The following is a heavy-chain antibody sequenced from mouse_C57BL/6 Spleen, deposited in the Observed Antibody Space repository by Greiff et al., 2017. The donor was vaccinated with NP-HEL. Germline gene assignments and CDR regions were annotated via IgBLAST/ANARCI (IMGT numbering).Heavy chain of an antibody. V-gene: IGHV1-26*01. CDR1: GYTFTDYY. CDR2: INPNNGGT. CDR3: ARTPEGFAY. Sequence: EVQLQQSGPELVKPGASVKISCKASGYTFTDYYMNWVKQSHGKSLEWIGDINPNNGGTSYNQKFKGKATLTVDKSSSTAYMELRSLTSEDSAVYDGARTPEGFAYWGQGTLVTVSA. J-gene: IGHJ3*01.